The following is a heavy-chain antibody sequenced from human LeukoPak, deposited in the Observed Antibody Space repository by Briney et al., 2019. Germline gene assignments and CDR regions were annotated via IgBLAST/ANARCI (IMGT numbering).Heavy chain of an antibody. CDR3: ASRPSSNCSSTSCHMAY. V-gene: IGHV4-34*01. Sequence: PSETLSLTCAVYGGSFSGYYWSWIRQPPGKGLEWIGEINHSGSTNYNPSLKSRATISVDTSKNQFSLKLSSVTAADTAVYYCASRPSSNCSSTSCHMAYWGQGTLVTVSS. CDR2: INHSGST. J-gene: IGHJ4*02. CDR1: GGSFSGYY. D-gene: IGHD2-2*02.